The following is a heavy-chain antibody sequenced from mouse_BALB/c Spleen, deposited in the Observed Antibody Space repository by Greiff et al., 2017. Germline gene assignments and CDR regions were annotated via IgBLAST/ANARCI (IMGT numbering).Heavy chain of an antibody. V-gene: IGHV1S137*01. J-gene: IGHJ3*01. CDR2: ISTYYGDA. Sequence: VQLQQSGAELVRPGVSVKISCKGSGYTFTDYAMHWVKQSHAKSLEWIGVISTYYGDASYNQKFKGKATMTVDKSSSTAYMELARLTSEDSAIYYCARYDYDGGFAYWGQGTLVTVSA. CDR1: GYTFTDYA. D-gene: IGHD2-4*01. CDR3: ARYDYDGGFAY.